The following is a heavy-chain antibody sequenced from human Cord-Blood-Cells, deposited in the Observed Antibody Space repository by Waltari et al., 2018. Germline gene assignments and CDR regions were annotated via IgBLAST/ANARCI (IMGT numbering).Heavy chain of an antibody. D-gene: IGHD1-7*01. CDR1: GGSISSSSYY. Sequence: QLQLQESGPGLVKPSETLSLTCTVSGGSISSSSYYWGWIRQPPGKGLEWIGSIYYSGSTYYNPSLKSRVTISLDTSKNQFSLKLSSVTAADTAVYYCARLGELELPFDYWGQGTLVTVSS. CDR2: IYYSGST. CDR3: ARLGELELPFDY. J-gene: IGHJ4*02. V-gene: IGHV4-39*01.